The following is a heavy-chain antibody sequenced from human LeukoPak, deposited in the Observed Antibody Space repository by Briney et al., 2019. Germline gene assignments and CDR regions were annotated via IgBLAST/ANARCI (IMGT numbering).Heavy chain of an antibody. CDR2: ISSSSFKI. J-gene: IGHJ6*03. V-gene: IGHV3-48*04. Sequence: GGSLRLSCAASEFTFVRYAMNWVRQAPGKGLEWVSYISSSSFKIGYADSVKGRFTISRDNSKNSLYLQMDSLRAEDTAVYYCVRDPSYGSSWYYYMDVWGKGTTVTVSS. CDR3: VRDPSYGSSWYYYMDV. CDR1: EFTFVRYA. D-gene: IGHD6-13*01.